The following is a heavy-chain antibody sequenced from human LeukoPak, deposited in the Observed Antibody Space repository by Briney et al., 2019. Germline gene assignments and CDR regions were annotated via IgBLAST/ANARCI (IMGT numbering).Heavy chain of an antibody. V-gene: IGHV1-2*06. CDR1: GYILTDYY. D-gene: IGHD1-20*01. Sequence: VASVKVSCKASGYILTDYYMHWVRQAPGQGLEWLGRINPKTGGSNYAQKFQGRVTMTSDTSTSTAYMELSRLNSDDTAVYYCTTLVSGINYWGQGTLVTVSS. CDR3: TTLVSGINY. J-gene: IGHJ4*02. CDR2: INPKTGGS.